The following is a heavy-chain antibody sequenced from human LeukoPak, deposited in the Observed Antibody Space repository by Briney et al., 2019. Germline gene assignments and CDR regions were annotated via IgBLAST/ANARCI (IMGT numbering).Heavy chain of an antibody. CDR1: GGSFSGYY. CDR2: INHSGST. D-gene: IGHD2-2*01. V-gene: IGHV4-34*01. J-gene: IGHJ4*02. CDR3: ARGSVVVPAANFPFDY. Sequence: SETLSLTCAVYGGSFSGYYWSWIRQPPGKGLEWIGEINHSGSTNYNPSLKSRVTISVDTSKNQFSLKLSSVTAADTAVYYCARGSVVVPAANFPFDYWGQGTLVTVSS.